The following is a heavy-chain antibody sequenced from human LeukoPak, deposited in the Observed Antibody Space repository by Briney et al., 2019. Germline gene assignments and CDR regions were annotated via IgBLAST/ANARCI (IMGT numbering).Heavy chain of an antibody. Sequence: PGGSLRLSCVVSGFRLSTYGMHWVRQAPGKGLEWVSFIRNVGNDKYYAQSVKGRFTISRDDSKNTQYLQMNSLRGEDTAVYYCATDFNWAWNYWGQGTLVTVFS. CDR3: ATDFNWAWNY. CDR2: IRNVGNDK. D-gene: IGHD7-27*01. CDR1: GFRLSTYG. V-gene: IGHV3-30*02. J-gene: IGHJ4*02.